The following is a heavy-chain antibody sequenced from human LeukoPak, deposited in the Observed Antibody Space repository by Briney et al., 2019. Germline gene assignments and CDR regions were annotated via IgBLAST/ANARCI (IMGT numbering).Heavy chain of an antibody. J-gene: IGHJ3*02. CDR2: IYPGDSDT. D-gene: IGHD2-2*01. Sequence: GESLKISCKGSGYSFTSYWIGWVRQMPGKGLEWMGIIYPGDSDTRYSPSFQGQVTISADKSISTAYLQWSSLKASDTAMYYCARHRAPHCSSTSCLIDAFDIWGQGTMVTASS. V-gene: IGHV5-51*01. CDR3: ARHRAPHCSSTSCLIDAFDI. CDR1: GYSFTSYW.